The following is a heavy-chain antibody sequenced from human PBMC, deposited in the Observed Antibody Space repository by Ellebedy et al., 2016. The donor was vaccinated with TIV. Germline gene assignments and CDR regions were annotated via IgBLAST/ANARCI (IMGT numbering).Heavy chain of an antibody. CDR1: GFTFSNAW. J-gene: IGHJ4*02. CDR2: IKSKADGGTT. Sequence: GGSLRLXCAASGFTFSNAWMTWVRQAPGQGLEWVGHIKSKADGGTTDYAAPVKGRFTISRDDSKNTLFLQMNSLKTEDTAVYFCTTRDYWGQGTLVTVSS. CDR3: TTRDY. V-gene: IGHV3-15*01.